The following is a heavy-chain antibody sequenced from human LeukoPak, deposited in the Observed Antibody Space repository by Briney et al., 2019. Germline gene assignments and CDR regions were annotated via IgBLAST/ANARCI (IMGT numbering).Heavy chain of an antibody. D-gene: IGHD6-13*01. J-gene: IGHJ5*02. CDR3: AKADRYSSRHWFDP. CDR2: ISSSGSTI. Sequence: PGGSLRLSCAASGLTFSDYYMSWIRQAPGKGLEWVSYISSSGSTIYYADSVKGRFTISRDNAKNSLYLQMNSLRAEDTAVYYCAKADRYSSRHWFDPWGQGTLVTVSS. V-gene: IGHV3-11*01. CDR1: GLTFSDYY.